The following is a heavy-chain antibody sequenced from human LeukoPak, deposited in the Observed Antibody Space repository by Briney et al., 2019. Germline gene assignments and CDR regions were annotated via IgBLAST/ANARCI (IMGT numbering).Heavy chain of an antibody. CDR3: AKDITGGGYCSSTSCYRYAFDI. CDR1: GFTFSSYA. V-gene: IGHV3-30*18. J-gene: IGHJ3*02. D-gene: IGHD2-2*01. Sequence: GGSLRLSCAASGFTFSSYAMSWVRQAPGKGLEWVAVISYDGSNKYYADSVKGRFTISRDNSKNTLYLQMNSLRAEDTALYYCAKDITGGGYCSSTSCYRYAFDIWGQGTMVTVSS. CDR2: ISYDGSNK.